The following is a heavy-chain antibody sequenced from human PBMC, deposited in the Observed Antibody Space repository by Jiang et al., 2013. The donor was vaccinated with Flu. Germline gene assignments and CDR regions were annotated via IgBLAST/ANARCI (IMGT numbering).Heavy chain of an antibody. Sequence: LLKPSETLSLTCTVSRGSISSSTYYWGWIRQPPGKGLEWIGSIYYSGSAYYNPSLKSRVAMSVDTSKNQFSLKLSSVTAADTAVYYCARTYKWNDGAFDIWGQGTMVTVSS. CDR3: ARTYKWNDGAFDI. CDR1: RGSISSSTYY. D-gene: IGHD1-20*01. CDR2: IYYSGSA. J-gene: IGHJ3*02. V-gene: IGHV4-39*01.